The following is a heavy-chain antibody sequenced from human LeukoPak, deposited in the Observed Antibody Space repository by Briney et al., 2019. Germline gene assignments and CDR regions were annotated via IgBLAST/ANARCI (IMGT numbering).Heavy chain of an antibody. J-gene: IGHJ4*02. CDR1: GFTFSSYC. Sequence: GGSLRLSCAASGFTFSSYCMSWVRQAPGKGLEWVANIKQDGSEKYYVDSVKGRFTISRDNAKNSLYLQMNSLRAEDTAVYYCARGERYYYDSSGLGNWGQGTLVTVSS. CDR3: ARGERYYYDSSGLGN. V-gene: IGHV3-7*01. CDR2: IKQDGSEK. D-gene: IGHD3-22*01.